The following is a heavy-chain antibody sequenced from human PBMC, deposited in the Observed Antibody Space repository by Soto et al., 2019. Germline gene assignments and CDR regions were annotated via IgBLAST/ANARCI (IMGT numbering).Heavy chain of an antibody. CDR3: ARDLHACDDNVNWFAP. CDR1: GFSISRSA. J-gene: IGHJ5*02. D-gene: IGHD1-1*01. CDR2: IAYDGSNK. Sequence: QVQLVESGGGVVQPGRSLRLSCVASGFSISRSAMHWVRQAPGKALEWVAAIAYDGSNKWYPDSAKGRFTISRDNSKNTLYLDMNSLRAEDTVVYFCARDLHACDDNVNWFAPWGQGTLVTVSS. V-gene: IGHV3-30-3*01.